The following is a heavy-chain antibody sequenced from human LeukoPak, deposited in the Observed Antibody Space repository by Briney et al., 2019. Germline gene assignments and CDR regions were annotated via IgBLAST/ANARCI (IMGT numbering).Heavy chain of an antibody. CDR1: GYTFTGYY. D-gene: IGHD2-2*01. Sequence: ASVKVSCKASGYTFTGYYMHWVRQAPGQGLEWMGWINPNSGGTIYAQKFQGRVTMTRDTSISTAYMELSRLRSDDTAVYYCARAIVVVPAARDNWFDPWGQGTLVTVSS. V-gene: IGHV1-2*02. J-gene: IGHJ5*02. CDR2: INPNSGGT. CDR3: ARAIVVVPAARDNWFDP.